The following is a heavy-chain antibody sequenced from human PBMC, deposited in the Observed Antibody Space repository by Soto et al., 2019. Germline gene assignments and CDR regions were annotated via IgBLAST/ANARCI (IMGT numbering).Heavy chain of an antibody. V-gene: IGHV3-30-3*01. D-gene: IGHD5-18*01. J-gene: IGHJ6*02. CDR3: AREGAIQLWLENYYGMDV. Sequence: GGSLRLSCAASGFTFSSYAMHWVRQAPGKGLEWVAVISYDGSNKYYADSVKGRFTISRDNSKNTLYLQMNSLRAEDTAVYYCAREGAIQLWLENYYGMDVWGQGTTVTVSS. CDR1: GFTFSSYA. CDR2: ISYDGSNK.